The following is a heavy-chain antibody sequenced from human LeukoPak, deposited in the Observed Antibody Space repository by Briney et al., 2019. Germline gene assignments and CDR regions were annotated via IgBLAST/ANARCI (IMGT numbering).Heavy chain of an antibody. Sequence: SETLSLTCAVYGGSFSGYYWSWIRQPPGKGLEWIGEINHSGSTNYNPSLKSRVTISVDTSKNQFSLKLSSVTAADTAVYYCALSSYYDSSGYYYDYWGQGTLVTVSS. CDR1: GGSFSGYY. CDR2: INHSGST. D-gene: IGHD3-22*01. J-gene: IGHJ4*02. V-gene: IGHV4-34*01. CDR3: ALSSYYDSSGYYYDY.